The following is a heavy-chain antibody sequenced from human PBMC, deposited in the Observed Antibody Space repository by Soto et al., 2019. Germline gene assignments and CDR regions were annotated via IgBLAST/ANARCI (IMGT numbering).Heavy chain of an antibody. V-gene: IGHV3-30*18. CDR2: ISNVGSDK. D-gene: IGHD6-13*01. CDR1: GFTFNNYG. J-gene: IGHJ3*01. Sequence: QVQLVESGGGVVQPGRSLRLSCAASGFTFNNYGMHWVRQAPGKGLEWVATISNVGSDKYYADSVKGRLTISRDNSKNTVYLQMNSLRAEDTAVYYCAKDQGIAASHGIDWGQGTMVTVSS. CDR3: AKDQGIAASHGID.